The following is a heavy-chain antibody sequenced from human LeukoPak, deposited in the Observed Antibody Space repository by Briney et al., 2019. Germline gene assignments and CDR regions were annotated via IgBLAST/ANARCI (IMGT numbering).Heavy chain of an antibody. CDR2: IYYSGST. CDR1: GGSISSGGYY. V-gene: IGHV4-31*03. J-gene: IGHJ4*02. CDR3: ARGGATGYVDY. Sequence: SETLSLTCTVSGGSISSGGYYWSWIRQHPGKGLEWIGYIYYSGSTYYNPSLKSRVTISVDTSKNQFSLKLSSVTAADTAVYYCARGGATGYVDYWGQGTLVTVSS. D-gene: IGHD3-9*01.